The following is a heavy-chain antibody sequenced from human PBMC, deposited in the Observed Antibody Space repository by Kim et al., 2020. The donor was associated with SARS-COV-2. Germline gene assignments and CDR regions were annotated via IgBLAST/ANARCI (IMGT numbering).Heavy chain of an antibody. CDR3: ARSYSSPLFDY. J-gene: IGHJ4*02. D-gene: IGHD6-13*01. Sequence: GGSLRLSCAASGFTFSDYYMSWIRQAPGKGLEWVSYISSSSSYTNYADSVKGRFTISRDNAKNSLYLQMKSLRAEDTAVYYCARSYSSPLFDYWGQGTLVTVSS. V-gene: IGHV3-11*03. CDR1: GFTFSDYY. CDR2: ISSSSSYT.